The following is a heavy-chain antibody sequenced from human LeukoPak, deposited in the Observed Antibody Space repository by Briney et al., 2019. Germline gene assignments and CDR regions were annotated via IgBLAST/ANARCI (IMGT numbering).Heavy chain of an antibody. Sequence: GGSLRLSCVASGFTLSSYSMNWVRQAPGKGLEWVSYISSSSSTIYNADSVKGRFTISRDNAKNSLYLQMNSLRDEDTAVYYCARERSVVVTAPFDYWGQGTLVTVSS. J-gene: IGHJ4*02. V-gene: IGHV3-48*02. CDR1: GFTLSSYS. CDR2: ISSSSSTI. CDR3: ARERSVVVTAPFDY. D-gene: IGHD2-21*02.